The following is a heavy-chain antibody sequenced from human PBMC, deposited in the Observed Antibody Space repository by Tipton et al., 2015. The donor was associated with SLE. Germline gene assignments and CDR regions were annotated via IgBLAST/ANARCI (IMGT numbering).Heavy chain of an antibody. Sequence: SGFTFSSYGMHWVLQAPGKGLEWVAVIWYDGSNKYYADSVKGRFTISRDNSKNTLYLQMNSLRAEDTAVYYCARRALTWAYYYYMDVWGKGTTVTVSS. CDR1: GFTFSSYG. J-gene: IGHJ6*03. CDR3: ARRALTWAYYYYMDV. V-gene: IGHV3-33*01. D-gene: IGHD1-14*01. CDR2: IWYDGSNK.